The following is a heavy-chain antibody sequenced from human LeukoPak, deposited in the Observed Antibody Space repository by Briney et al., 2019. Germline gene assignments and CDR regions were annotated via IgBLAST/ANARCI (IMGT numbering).Heavy chain of an antibody. Sequence: GGSLRLSCVASGFTFSGSAMHWVRQASGKGLEWVARIRSKAGSYATEYAASVKGRFTISREDSKNTAYLQMNSLKTEDTAVYYCTAATTVTTLDYWRQGTLVTVSS. J-gene: IGHJ4*02. D-gene: IGHD4-17*01. CDR3: TAATTVTTLDY. V-gene: IGHV3-73*01. CDR1: GFTFSGSA. CDR2: IRSKAGSYAT.